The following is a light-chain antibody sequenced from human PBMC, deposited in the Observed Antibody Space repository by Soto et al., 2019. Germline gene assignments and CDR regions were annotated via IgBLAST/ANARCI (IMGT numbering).Light chain of an antibody. CDR2: DTS. J-gene: IGKJ4*01. CDR1: QGIGST. CDR3: QRYDNWPLT. Sequence: EIVMTQSPATLSVSPGERATLSCRASQGIGSTLAWYQQKPGQTPRLLMYDTSTRATGVPVRFSGSRSGTEFTLTINSLQSEDFGVYYCQRYDNWPLTFGGGTKVEVK. V-gene: IGKV3-15*01.